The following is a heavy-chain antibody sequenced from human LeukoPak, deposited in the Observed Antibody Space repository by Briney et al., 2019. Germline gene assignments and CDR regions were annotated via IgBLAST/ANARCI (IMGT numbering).Heavy chain of an antibody. Sequence: GASVKVSCKASGYTFTSYYMHWVRQAPGQGLEWMGIINPSGGSTSYAQKFQGRVTMTTDTSTSTAYMELRSLRSDDTAVYYCARDPNGDFDFDYWGQGTLVTVSS. D-gene: IGHD4-17*01. CDR3: ARDPNGDFDFDY. CDR2: INPSGGST. V-gene: IGHV1-46*01. CDR1: GYTFTSYY. J-gene: IGHJ4*02.